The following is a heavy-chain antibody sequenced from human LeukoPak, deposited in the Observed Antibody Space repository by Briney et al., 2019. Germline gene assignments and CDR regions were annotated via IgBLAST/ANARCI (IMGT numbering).Heavy chain of an antibody. CDR2: IYYSGST. Sequence: SETLSLTCTVSGGSISSYYWSWIRQPPGKGLEWIGYIYYSGSTNYNPSLKSRVTISVDTSKNQFSLKLSSVTAADTAVYYCARGGGSGSYFGYYYGMDVWGQGTTVTVSS. J-gene: IGHJ6*02. CDR1: GGSISSYY. D-gene: IGHD3-10*01. CDR3: ARGGGSGSYFGYYYGMDV. V-gene: IGHV4-59*01.